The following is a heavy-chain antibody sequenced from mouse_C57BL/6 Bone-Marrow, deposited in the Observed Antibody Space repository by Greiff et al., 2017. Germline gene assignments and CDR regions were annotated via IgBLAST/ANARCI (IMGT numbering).Heavy chain of an antibody. J-gene: IGHJ4*01. V-gene: IGHV7-1*01. Sequence: EVMLVESGGGLVQSGRSLRLSCATSGFTFSDFYMEWVRQAPGKGLEWIAASRNKANDSTTAYSASVKGRFIVSRDTSQSILYLQMNALRAEDTAMYYCARDASSTFYAMDYWGQGTSVTVSS. CDR2: SRNKANDSTT. D-gene: IGHD5-1*01. CDR1: GFTFSDFY. CDR3: ARDASSTFYAMDY.